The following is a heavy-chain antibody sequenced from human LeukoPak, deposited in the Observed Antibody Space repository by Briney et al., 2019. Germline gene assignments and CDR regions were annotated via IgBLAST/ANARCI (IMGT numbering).Heavy chain of an antibody. CDR2: INPKSGGT. V-gene: IGHV1-2*02. CDR3: ARRTYSSSSSIFDY. Sequence: ASVKVSCKASGYTFTDYFMNWVRQAPGQGLEWMGWINPKSGGTVYAQKFQGRVTMTRDTSSSTAYMELRSLRSDDTAVYYCARRTYSSSSSIFDYWGQGTLVTVSS. CDR1: GYTFTDYF. D-gene: IGHD6-6*01. J-gene: IGHJ4*02.